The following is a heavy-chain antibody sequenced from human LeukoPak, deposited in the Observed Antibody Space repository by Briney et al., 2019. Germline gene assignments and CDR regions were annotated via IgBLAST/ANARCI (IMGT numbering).Heavy chain of an antibody. V-gene: IGHV1-46*01. D-gene: IGHD3-3*01. CDR1: GYTFTSYY. CDR3: ARPTYYDFWSGWDAFDI. Sequence: ASVKVSCKASGYTFTSYYMHWVRQAPGQGLEWMGIINPSGGSTSYAQKFQGRVTMTRNTSISTAYMELSSLRSEDTAVYYCARPTYYDFWSGWDAFDIWGQGTMVTVSS. J-gene: IGHJ3*02. CDR2: INPSGGST.